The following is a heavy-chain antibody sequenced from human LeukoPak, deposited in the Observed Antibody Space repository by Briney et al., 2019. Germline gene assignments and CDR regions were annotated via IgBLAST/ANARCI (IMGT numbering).Heavy chain of an antibody. D-gene: IGHD3-10*02. CDR2: IYTSGST. V-gene: IGHV4-4*09. J-gene: IGHJ4*02. Sequence: SETLSLTCTVSGVSISSYYWSWIRQPPGKGLEWIGHIYTSGSTNHNPSLKSRVTISVDTSKNQFSLKLSSVTAADTAVYYCARHVSTSESENFDYWGQGTLVTVSS. CDR3: ARHVSTSESENFDY. CDR1: GVSISSYY.